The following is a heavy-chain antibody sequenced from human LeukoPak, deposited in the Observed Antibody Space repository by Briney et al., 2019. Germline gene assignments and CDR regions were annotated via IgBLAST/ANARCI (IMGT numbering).Heavy chain of an antibody. D-gene: IGHD3-22*01. CDR2: ISYDGSNK. Sequence: PGGSLRLSCAASGFTFSSYAMHWVRQAPGKGLEWVAVISYDGSNKYYADSVKGRFTISRDNSKNTPYLQMNSLRAEDTAVYYCARARNYYDSSGYDYWGQGTLVTVSS. CDR3: ARARNYYDSSGYDY. J-gene: IGHJ4*02. V-gene: IGHV3-30-3*01. CDR1: GFTFSSYA.